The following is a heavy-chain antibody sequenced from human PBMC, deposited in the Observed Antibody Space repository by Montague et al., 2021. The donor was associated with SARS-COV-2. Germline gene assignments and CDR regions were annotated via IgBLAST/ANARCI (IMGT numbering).Heavy chain of an antibody. V-gene: IGHV4-39*01. Sequence: SETLSLTCTVSGGSMYIYGSHYYWNWIRQPPGKGLEWIGTIFYTGSTIYNSSLKGRVTISIDTSKNQYSLELNSVTAADTAVYYCARRRLNFYDSRHWFDPWGQGALVTVPS. D-gene: IGHD3-22*01. CDR1: GGSMYIYGSHYY. CDR3: ARRRLNFYDSRHWFDP. CDR2: IFYTGST. J-gene: IGHJ5*02.